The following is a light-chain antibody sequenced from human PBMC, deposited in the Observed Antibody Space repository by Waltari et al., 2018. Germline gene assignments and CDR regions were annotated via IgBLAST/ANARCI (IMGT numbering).Light chain of an antibody. CDR1: SSAVGTYNL. J-gene: IGLJ2*01. CDR3: CSFAGSSPHVV. Sequence: QSALTQPASVSGSPGQSITISCTGTSSAVGTYNLVSWYQHHPGKAPNLMIYESTKRPSGVSNRFSGSKSGNTASLTISGLQAEDEADYYCCSFAGSSPHVVFGGGTKLTVL. V-gene: IGLV2-23*01. CDR2: EST.